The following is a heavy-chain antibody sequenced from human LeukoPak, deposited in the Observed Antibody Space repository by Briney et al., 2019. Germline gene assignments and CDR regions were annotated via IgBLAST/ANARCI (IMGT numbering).Heavy chain of an antibody. CDR2: ISTSTGDT. CDR1: GYIFTTYN. Sequence: ASVKVSCKPSGYIFTTYNLHWVGQAPGQGLEWMGWISTSTGDTNYARNLRGRVTMSTDASTGTAYMELRRLRSDDTAVYYCARSHNVYFDYWGQGTLLTVTT. CDR3: ARSHNVYFDY. J-gene: IGHJ4*02. V-gene: IGHV1-18*04. D-gene: IGHD5-24*01.